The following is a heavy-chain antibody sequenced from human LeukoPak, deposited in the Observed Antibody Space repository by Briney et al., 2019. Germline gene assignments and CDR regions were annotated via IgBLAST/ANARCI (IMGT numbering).Heavy chain of an antibody. CDR3: ARGGSTGTNLNWVDP. CDR2: IYYSGST. D-gene: IGHD1-1*01. J-gene: IGHJ5*02. Sequence: SETLSLTCTVSGASISSYYWSWIRQPPGKGLECIGYIYYSGSTNYNPSLKSRVTISVDTPKNHFSLKLSSVTAADTAVYYCARGGSTGTNLNWVDPWGQGTLVTVSS. V-gene: IGHV4-59*01. CDR1: GASISSYY.